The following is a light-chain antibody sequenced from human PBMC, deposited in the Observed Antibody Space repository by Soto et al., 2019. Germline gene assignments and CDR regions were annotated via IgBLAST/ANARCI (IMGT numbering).Light chain of an antibody. V-gene: IGLV1-47*01. CDR2: RNN. CDR3: ATWDDSLNGFYV. CDR1: TSNIGSNY. J-gene: IGLJ1*01. Sequence: QSALTLLLSASGTPGQGVTISCSGSTSNIGSNYVYWYQQLPGTAPKLLIYRNNQRPSGVPDRFSGSKSGTSASLAISGLRSDDEADYFCATWDDSLNGFYVFGTGTKVTVL.